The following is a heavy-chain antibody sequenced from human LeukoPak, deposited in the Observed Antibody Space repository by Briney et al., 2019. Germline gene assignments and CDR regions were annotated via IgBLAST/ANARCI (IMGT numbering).Heavy chain of an antibody. CDR3: ARGTSSGRYGFDS. J-gene: IGHJ4*02. CDR1: GGSFSGYY. D-gene: IGHD6-19*01. Sequence: KTSETLSLPCAVYGGSFSGYYWSWIRQPPGKGLEWIGEINHSGSTNYNPSLKSRVTISVDTSKNQFSLKLNSVTAADTAVYYCARGTSSGRYGFDSWGQGTLVTVSS. CDR2: INHSGST. V-gene: IGHV4-34*01.